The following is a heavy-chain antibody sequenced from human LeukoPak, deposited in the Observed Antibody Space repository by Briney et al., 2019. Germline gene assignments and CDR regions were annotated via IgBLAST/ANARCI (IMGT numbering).Heavy chain of an antibody. CDR3: ARDEFYSSGWYRALDY. D-gene: IGHD6-19*01. V-gene: IGHV1-69*06. CDR1: GYTFTGYY. J-gene: IGHJ4*02. Sequence: SVKVSCKASGYTFTGYYMHWVRQAPGQGLEWMGGIIPIFGTANYAQKFQGRVTITADKSTSTAYMELSSLRSEDTAVYYCARDEFYSSGWYRALDYWGQGTLVTVSS. CDR2: IIPIFGTA.